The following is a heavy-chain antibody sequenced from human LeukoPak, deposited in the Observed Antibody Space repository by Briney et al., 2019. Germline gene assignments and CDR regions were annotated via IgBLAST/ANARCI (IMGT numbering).Heavy chain of an antibody. CDR2: ISTTNGNT. V-gene: IGHV1-18*01. J-gene: IGHJ4*02. CDR3: ARDGDSSSFDY. CDR1: GYRFTSSD. Sequence: ASVKVSRKASGYRFTSSDITWVRQAPGHGLEWMGWISTTNGNTNCAQKFQGRVTMTTDTSTSTAYMELRSLRSDDTAVYYCARDGDSSSFDYWGQGTLVTVSS. D-gene: IGHD6-6*01.